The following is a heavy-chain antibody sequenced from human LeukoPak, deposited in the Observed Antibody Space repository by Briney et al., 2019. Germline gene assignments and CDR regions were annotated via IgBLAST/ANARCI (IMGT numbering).Heavy chain of an antibody. D-gene: IGHD1-26*01. CDR3: ARGRVGGSYYFDY. J-gene: IGHJ4*02. CDR1: GFTFSSYW. V-gene: IGHV3-7*01. CDR2: IKQDGSEK. Sequence: VGSLRLSCAASGFTFSSYWMSWVRQAPGKGLEWVANIKQDGSEKYYVDSVKGRFTISRDNAKNSLYLQMNSLRAEDTAVYYCARGRVGGSYYFDYWGQGTLVTVSS.